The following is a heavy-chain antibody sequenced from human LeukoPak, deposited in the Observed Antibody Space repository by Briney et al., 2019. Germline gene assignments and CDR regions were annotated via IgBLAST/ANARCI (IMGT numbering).Heavy chain of an antibody. J-gene: IGHJ4*02. CDR3: ARVDCSGGSCYRPNFDY. V-gene: IGHV5-51*01. CDR2: IYPGDSDT. CDR1: GYRFTSYW. Sequence: GESLKISCKGSGYRFTSYWIGWVRQMPGKGLEWMGIIYPGDSDTRYSPSFQGQVTISADKSISTAYLQWSSLKASDTAIYYCARVDCSGGSCYRPNFDYWGQGTLVTVSS. D-gene: IGHD2-15*01.